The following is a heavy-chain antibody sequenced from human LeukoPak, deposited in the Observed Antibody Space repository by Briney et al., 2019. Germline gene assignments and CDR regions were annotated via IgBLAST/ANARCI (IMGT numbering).Heavy chain of an antibody. CDR1: GGSISSSSYY. V-gene: IGHV4-39*01. CDR2: IYYSGST. D-gene: IGHD3-9*01. J-gene: IGHJ4*02. Sequence: KPSETLSLTCTVSGGSISSSSYYWGWIRQPPGKGLEWIGSIYYSGSTNYNPSLKSRVTISVDTSKNQFSLKLSSVTAADTAVYYCARQAPRSITIFRGWGSALLEYWGQGTLVTVSS. CDR3: ARQAPRSITIFRGWGSALLEY.